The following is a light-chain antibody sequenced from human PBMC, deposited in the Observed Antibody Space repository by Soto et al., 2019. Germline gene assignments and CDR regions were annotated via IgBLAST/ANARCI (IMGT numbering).Light chain of an antibody. V-gene: IGLV1-47*01. CDR2: RNN. CDR1: SSNIGSNY. J-gene: IGLJ1*01. CDR3: AAWDDSLRGYV. Sequence: QSALTQPPSASGTPGQRVTISCSVRSSNIGSNYVYWYQQLPGPAPTLLIYRNNQRPSGVPDRFSGSKSGTSASLAISALRSEDEADYYCAAWDDSLRGYVYGTGTKVTVL.